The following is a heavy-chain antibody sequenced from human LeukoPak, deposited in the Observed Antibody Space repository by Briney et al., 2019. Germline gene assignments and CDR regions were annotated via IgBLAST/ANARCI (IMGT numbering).Heavy chain of an antibody. J-gene: IGHJ2*01. V-gene: IGHV5-51*01. CDR3: ARQKAYDRYFDL. Sequence: GESLKISCKGSGYNFASYWIGWVRQMPGKGLEWMGIFYPGDSDTRYSPSFQGQVTMSADKSISAAYLQWSSLKASDTAMYYCARQKAYDRYFDLWGRGTLVTVSS. CDR1: GYNFASYW. D-gene: IGHD3-3*01. CDR2: FYPGDSDT.